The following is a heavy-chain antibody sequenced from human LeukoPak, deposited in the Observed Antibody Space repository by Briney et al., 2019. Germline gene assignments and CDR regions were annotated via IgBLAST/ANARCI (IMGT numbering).Heavy chain of an antibody. Sequence: PSETLSLTCTVSGGSISSSSYYWGWIRQPPGKGLEWIGYIYYSGSTYYNPSLKSRVTISVDTSKNQFSLKLSSVTAADTAVYYCARARLWKTRINSSSWYWFDPWGQGTLVTVSS. CDR3: ARARLWKTRINSSSWYWFDP. CDR1: GGSISSSSYY. CDR2: IYYSGST. V-gene: IGHV4-30-4*01. D-gene: IGHD6-13*01. J-gene: IGHJ5*02.